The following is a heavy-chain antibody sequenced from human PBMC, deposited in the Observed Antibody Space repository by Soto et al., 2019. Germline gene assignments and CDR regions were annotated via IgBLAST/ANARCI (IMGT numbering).Heavy chain of an antibody. Sequence: PETLSLTCTVSGAYINSYYWNLLRQPPGKGLKWIGYIYDGGSANYIPSLNIRVFTSVDTSKTQLSLKVRCVTVAVTVMYYCAKNDDHGSSYRCMDVWGQGTAVSVSS. CDR2: IYDGGSA. CDR3: AKNDDHGSSYRCMDV. J-gene: IGHJ6*01. V-gene: IGHV4-59*01. CDR1: GAYINSYY. D-gene: IGHD4-17*01.